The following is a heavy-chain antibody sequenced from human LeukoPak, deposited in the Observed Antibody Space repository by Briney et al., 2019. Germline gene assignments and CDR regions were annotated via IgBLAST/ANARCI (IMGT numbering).Heavy chain of an antibody. V-gene: IGHV3-66*01. Sequence: GGSLRLSCAASGFTVRTKYMAWVRQAPGKGLEWVSIITSASVTHYVDSVRGRFTISKDNSINTLWLEMNSLRVDDAAVYYCATRAAAGYYYGMDVWGQGTTVTVSS. D-gene: IGHD2-15*01. CDR1: GFTVRTKY. CDR2: ITSASVT. CDR3: ATRAAAGYYYGMDV. J-gene: IGHJ6*02.